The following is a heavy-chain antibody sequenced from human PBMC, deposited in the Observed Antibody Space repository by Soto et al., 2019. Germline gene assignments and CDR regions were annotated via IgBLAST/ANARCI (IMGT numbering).Heavy chain of an antibody. CDR3: ARHVLRYFDWLLGPFDI. Sequence: PSETLSLTCTVSGGSIGLYYWSWIRQPPGKGLEWIGYIYSTGSTNYNPSLKSRVTISVDKSKNQFSLKLSSATAADTAVYFCARHVLRYFDWLLGPFDIWGQGIMVT. CDR2: IYSTGST. V-gene: IGHV4-59*08. J-gene: IGHJ3*02. CDR1: GGSIGLYY. D-gene: IGHD3-9*01.